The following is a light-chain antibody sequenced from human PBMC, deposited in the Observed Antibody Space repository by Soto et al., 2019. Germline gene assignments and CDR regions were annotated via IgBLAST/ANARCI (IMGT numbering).Light chain of an antibody. CDR2: EVN. V-gene: IGLV2-8*01. CDR3: TSYAGGNNV. J-gene: IGLJ1*01. Sequence: QSVLTQPPSASGSPGQSVTISCTGTSTDVGGYDYVSWYQQHPGKVPKPMIYEVNKRPSGVPDRFSGSKYGNTASLTVSGLQPEDEADYYCTSYAGGNNVFGTGTK. CDR1: STDVGGYDY.